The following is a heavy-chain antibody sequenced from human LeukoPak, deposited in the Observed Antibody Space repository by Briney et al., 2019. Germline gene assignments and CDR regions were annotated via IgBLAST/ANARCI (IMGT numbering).Heavy chain of an antibody. CDR2: IYTSGST. V-gene: IGHV4-61*02. CDR1: GGSISSGSYY. D-gene: IGHD6-19*01. Sequence: NPSETLSLTCTVSGGSISSGSYYWSWIRQPAGKGLEWIGRIYTSGSTNYNPSLKSRVTISVDTSKNQFSLKLSSVTAADTAVYYCASESYSSAVDYWGQGTLVTVSS. J-gene: IGHJ4*02. CDR3: ASESYSSAVDY.